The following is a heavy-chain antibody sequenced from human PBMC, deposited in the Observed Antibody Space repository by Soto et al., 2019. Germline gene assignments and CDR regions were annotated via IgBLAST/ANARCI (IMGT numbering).Heavy chain of an antibody. V-gene: IGHV4-31*03. CDR2: IYNSASS. Sequence: QVQLRESGPGLVKPSQTLSLTCTVSGGSTSSGGYYWNWIRQHPGKGLEWIGYIYNSASSYYNPSLKSRVTIFIDTSKNQFSLKLSSVTAADTAVYYCARGSQRYWFDSWGQGTQVTVSS. CDR1: GGSTSSGGYY. J-gene: IGHJ5*01. CDR3: ARGSQRYWFDS.